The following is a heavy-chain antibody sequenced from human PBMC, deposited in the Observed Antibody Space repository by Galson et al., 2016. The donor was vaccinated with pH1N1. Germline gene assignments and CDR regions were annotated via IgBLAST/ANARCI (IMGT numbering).Heavy chain of an antibody. CDR3: ARHSPGRAVGVFDC. V-gene: IGHV6-1*01. CDR2: TYYRSKWFY. D-gene: IGHD6-19*01. CDR1: GDSVSSNSAA. J-gene: IGHJ4*02. Sequence: CAISGDSVSSNSAAWNWIRQSPSRGLEWLGRTYYRSKWFYNYAVSVQGRITIDPDTSKNQFSLQLNYVTPEDTAVYYCARHSPGRAVGVFDCWGQGTLVTVSS.